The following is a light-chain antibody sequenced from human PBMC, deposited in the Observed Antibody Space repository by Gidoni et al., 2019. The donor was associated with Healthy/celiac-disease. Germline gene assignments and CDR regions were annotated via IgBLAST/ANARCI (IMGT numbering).Light chain of an antibody. V-gene: IGKV3-15*01. CDR3: QQYNNWAPWT. CDR1: QSVSSN. Sequence: IVMTQSPATLSVSPGERATLSCRASQSVSSNLAGYQQKPGQAPRLLIYGASTRATGNPARFSGSGAGTEFTLTISSLQSEDFAVYYCQQYNNWAPWTFGQGTKVEIK. CDR2: GAS. J-gene: IGKJ1*01.